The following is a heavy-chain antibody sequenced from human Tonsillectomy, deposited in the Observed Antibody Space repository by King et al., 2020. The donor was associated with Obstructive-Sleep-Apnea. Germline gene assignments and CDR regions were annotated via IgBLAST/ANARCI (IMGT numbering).Heavy chain of an antibody. CDR1: GFTFRSYA. CDR2: ISGTGGYT. Sequence: VQLVESGGGLVQPGESLRLSCAASGFTFRSYAMSWVRQAPGKGLEWVSSISGTGGYTYYADSVKGRFTISRDNSKNTLYLQMNSLRAGDTAVYYCAKVFDGAPSGSYSPADYWGQGTLVTVSS. CDR3: AKVFDGAPSGSYSPADY. V-gene: IGHV3-23*04. J-gene: IGHJ4*02. D-gene: IGHD1-26*01.